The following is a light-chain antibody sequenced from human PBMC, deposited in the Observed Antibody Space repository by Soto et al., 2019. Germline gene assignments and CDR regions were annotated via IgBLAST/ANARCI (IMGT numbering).Light chain of an antibody. Sequence: DIQMTQSPSTLSASIGDRVTITCRASQTIGTWLAWYQKKPGKAPNLLIYDASSLESGVPSRFSGTGSGTEFILTITNLQPEDFATYYCLQHTYIWSFGQGTKVDIK. CDR2: DAS. CDR3: LQHTYIWS. V-gene: IGKV1-5*01. CDR1: QTIGTW. J-gene: IGKJ1*01.